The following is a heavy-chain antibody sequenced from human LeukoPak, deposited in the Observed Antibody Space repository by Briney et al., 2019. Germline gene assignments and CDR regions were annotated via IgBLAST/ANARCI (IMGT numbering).Heavy chain of an antibody. CDR2: IYPGDSDT. V-gene: IGHV5-51*01. CDR1: GYSFTSYW. J-gene: IGHJ5*02. Sequence: GESLKISCKGSGYSFTSYWIGWVRQMPGKGLEWMGIIYPGDSDTRYSPSFQGQVTISADKSISTAYLQWSSLKASDTAMYYCARQRCSSTSCSPNWFDPWGQGTLVTVPS. D-gene: IGHD2-2*01. CDR3: ARQRCSSTSCSPNWFDP.